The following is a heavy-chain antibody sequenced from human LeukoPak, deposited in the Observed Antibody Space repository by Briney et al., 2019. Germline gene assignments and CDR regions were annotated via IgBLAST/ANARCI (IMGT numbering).Heavy chain of an antibody. CDR3: ARDRSSGYYYFDY. J-gene: IGHJ4*02. Sequence: GGSLRLSCAASGFTFSSYAMSWDRQAPGKGLEWVSAISGSGGSTYYADSVKGRFTISRDNSKNTLYLQMNSLRAEDTAVYYCARDRSSGYYYFDYWGQGTLVTVSS. D-gene: IGHD3-22*01. CDR2: ISGSGGST. CDR1: GFTFSSYA. V-gene: IGHV3-23*01.